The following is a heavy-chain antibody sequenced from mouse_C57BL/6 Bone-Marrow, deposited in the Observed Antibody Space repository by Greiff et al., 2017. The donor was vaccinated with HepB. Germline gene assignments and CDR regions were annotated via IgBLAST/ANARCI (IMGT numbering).Heavy chain of an antibody. CDR1: GYSITSGYY. D-gene: IGHD1-1*01. V-gene: IGHV3-6*01. J-gene: IGHJ2*01. CDR2: ISYDGSN. Sequence: EVQLQQSGPGLVKPSQSLSLTCSVTGYSITSGYYWNWIRQFPGNKLEWMGYISYDGSNNYNPSLKNRISITRDTSKNQFFLKLNSVTTEDTATYYCARGYYYGSIHFDYWGQGTTLTVSS. CDR3: ARGYYYGSIHFDY.